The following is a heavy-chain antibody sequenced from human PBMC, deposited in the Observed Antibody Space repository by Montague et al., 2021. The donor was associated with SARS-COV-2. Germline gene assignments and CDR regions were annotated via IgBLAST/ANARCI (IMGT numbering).Heavy chain of an antibody. Sequence: WAISGDSVSRNSAAWNWIRQSPSKGLEWLGRTYYRSKWYNDYAVSVKIRITINPGTSKNQISLQLNSVTPEDTAVYYCARTSTSSDYWGEGTLVTVSS. J-gene: IGHJ4*02. CDR2: TYYRSKWYN. V-gene: IGHV6-1*01. CDR1: GDSVSRNSAA. CDR3: ARTSTSSDY. D-gene: IGHD2-2*01.